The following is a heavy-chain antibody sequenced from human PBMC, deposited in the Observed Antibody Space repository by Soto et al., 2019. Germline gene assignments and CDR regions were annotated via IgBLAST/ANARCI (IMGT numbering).Heavy chain of an antibody. CDR3: ARGYCSSTSCDNTGYGMDV. CDR1: GYTFTSYD. J-gene: IGHJ6*02. CDR2: MNPNSGST. D-gene: IGHD2-2*02. V-gene: IGHV1-8*01. Sequence: GASVKVSCKASGYTFTSYDINWVRQATGQGLEWMGWMNPNSGSTGYAQKFQGRVTMTRNTSISTAYMELSSLRSEDTAVYYCARGYCSSTSCDNTGYGMDVWGQGTTVTVSS.